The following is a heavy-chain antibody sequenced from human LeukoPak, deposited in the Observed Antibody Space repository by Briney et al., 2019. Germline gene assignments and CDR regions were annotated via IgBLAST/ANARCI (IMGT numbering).Heavy chain of an antibody. CDR3: VRESFSRGDFN. CDR1: GFIFSTYW. D-gene: IGHD7-27*01. Sequence: PGGSLRLSCAASGFIFSTYWMTWVRQARGKGLEWVATIKYDGNEKYYVDSVRGRFTISRDNAKNSLYLQMNSLTAEDTAVFYCVRESFSRGDFNWGQGTLVSVSS. V-gene: IGHV3-7*01. J-gene: IGHJ4*02. CDR2: IKYDGNEK.